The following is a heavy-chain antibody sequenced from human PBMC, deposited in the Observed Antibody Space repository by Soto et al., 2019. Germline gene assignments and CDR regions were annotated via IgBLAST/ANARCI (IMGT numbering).Heavy chain of an antibody. D-gene: IGHD6-13*01. J-gene: IGHJ4*02. CDR2: VYYTGTT. CDR1: GGSISSYF. Sequence: SETLSLTCTVSGGSISSYFYIWVRQPPGKGLEWIGSVYYTGTTDYNPSLKSRVTISVDTSKTRFSLNLRSVTAADTAVYYCARDLAAVPRAFDYWGRGTLVTVSS. CDR3: ARDLAAVPRAFDY. V-gene: IGHV4-59*01.